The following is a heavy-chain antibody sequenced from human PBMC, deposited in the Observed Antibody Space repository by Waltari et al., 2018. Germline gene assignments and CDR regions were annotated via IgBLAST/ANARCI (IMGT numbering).Heavy chain of an antibody. CDR2: IIPILGIA. CDR1: GGTFSSYA. Sequence: QVQLVQSGAEVTKPGSSVKVSCKASGGTFSSYALSWVRQAPGQGLEWMGGIIPILGIANYAQKFQGRVTITADKSTSTAYMELSSLRSEDTAVYYCAREGELPRGSAFDIWGQGTMVTVSS. J-gene: IGHJ3*02. CDR3: AREGELPRGSAFDI. D-gene: IGHD1-26*01. V-gene: IGHV1-69*10.